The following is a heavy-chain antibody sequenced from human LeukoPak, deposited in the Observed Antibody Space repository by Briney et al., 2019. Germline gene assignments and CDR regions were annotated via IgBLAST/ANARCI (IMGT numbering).Heavy chain of an antibody. CDR3: ARHRGSYNGDFDY. D-gene: IGHD1-26*01. Sequence: SETLSLTCGVSGYSISSYYNWGWIRQPPGKGLEWIANIYHSGITYHNPSLKSRVTILVDKSKNQFSLKLNSVTAADTAVYYCARHRGSYNGDFDYWGQGALVTVSS. CDR2: IYHSGIT. J-gene: IGHJ4*02. CDR1: GYSISSYYN. V-gene: IGHV4-38-2*01.